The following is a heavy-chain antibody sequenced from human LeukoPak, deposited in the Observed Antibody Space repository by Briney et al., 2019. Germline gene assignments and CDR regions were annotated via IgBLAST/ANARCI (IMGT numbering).Heavy chain of an antibody. CDR2: IKQDGSEK. CDR1: GFTFSSYD. J-gene: IGHJ6*03. D-gene: IGHD1-1*01. CDR3: ATGFFYFYYMDV. V-gene: IGHV3-7*01. Sequence: GGSLRLSCAASGFTFSSYDMYWVRQAPGKGLDWVANIKQDGSEKYYVDSVKGRFTISRDNAKNSLYLQMNSLRAEDTAVYYCATGFFYFYYMDVWGKGTTVTISS.